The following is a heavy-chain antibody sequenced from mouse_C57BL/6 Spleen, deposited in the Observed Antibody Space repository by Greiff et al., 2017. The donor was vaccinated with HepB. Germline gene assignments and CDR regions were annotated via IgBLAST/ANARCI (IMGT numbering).Heavy chain of an antibody. D-gene: IGHD4-1*01. V-gene: IGHV1-7*01. CDR1: GYTFSSYW. CDR3: ARTWEGVYFDY. J-gene: IGHJ2*01. CDR2: INPSSGYT. Sequence: VQLQQSGAELAKPGSSVKLSCKASGYTFSSYWMHWVKQRPGQGLEWIGYINPSSGYTKYNQKFKDTATLTADKSSSTAYMQLSSLTYEDSAVDYGARTWEGVYFDYWGQGTTLTVSS.